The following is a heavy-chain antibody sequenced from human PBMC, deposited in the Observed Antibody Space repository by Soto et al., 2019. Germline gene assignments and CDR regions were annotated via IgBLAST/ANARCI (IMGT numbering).Heavy chain of an antibody. V-gene: IGHV1-69*01. CDR2: IIPITATE. J-gene: IGHJ6*02. CDR3: ARSQGSSTSLEIYYYYYYGMDV. Sequence: QVQLVQSGAEVKKPGSSVKVSCKASGGTFGSYAISWVRQAPGQGLEWMGGIIPITATENYAQKFQGRVTSTADESTSTASTQLSSLRSEDTAVYYCARSQGSSTSLEIYYYYYYGMDVWGQGPTVTVSS. CDR1: GGTFGSYA. D-gene: IGHD2-2*01.